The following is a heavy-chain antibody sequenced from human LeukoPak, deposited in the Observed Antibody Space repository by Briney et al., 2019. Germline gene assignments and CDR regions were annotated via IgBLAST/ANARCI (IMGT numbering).Heavy chain of an antibody. CDR3: VKWTGYGMN. Sequence: PGGSLRLSCAASGFTFSSQSMTWVRQAPGKGLEGVSGVSGSGDNTYYGDSVKGRFTISRDNSKSTMYLQMNSLRVEDTAVYYCVKWTGYGMNWGQGTLVTVSS. CDR2: VSGSGDNT. J-gene: IGHJ4*02. CDR1: GFTFSSQS. D-gene: IGHD3/OR15-3a*01. V-gene: IGHV3-23*01.